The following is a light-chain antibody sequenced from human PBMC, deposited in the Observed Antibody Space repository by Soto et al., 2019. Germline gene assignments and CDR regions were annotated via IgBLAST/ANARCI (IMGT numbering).Light chain of an antibody. V-gene: IGLV2-14*01. CDR2: DVS. Sequence: QSALTQAASVSGSPGQSISISCSGTTSDVGGYNYISWYQQRPGKVPKLIIYDVSYRPSGISNRFSGSKSGNTASLTIAGLQAEDEADYYCSLYTNSSTLVFGGGTKLTVL. J-gene: IGLJ2*01. CDR1: TSDVGGYNY. CDR3: SLYTNSSTLV.